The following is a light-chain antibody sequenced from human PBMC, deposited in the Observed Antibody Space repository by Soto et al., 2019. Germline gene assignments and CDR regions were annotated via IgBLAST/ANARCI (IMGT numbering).Light chain of an antibody. V-gene: IGKV1-27*01. J-gene: IGKJ3*01. Sequence: DIQMTQSPSSLSASVGDRVTISCRASQGINVYLAWYQQKPGTIPKLLIFAASTLQSGVPSRFSGSGSGTDFTLTISSLQPEDVATYLCKKYDRAPFTFGPGTKVDIK. CDR2: AAS. CDR1: QGINVY. CDR3: KKYDRAPFT.